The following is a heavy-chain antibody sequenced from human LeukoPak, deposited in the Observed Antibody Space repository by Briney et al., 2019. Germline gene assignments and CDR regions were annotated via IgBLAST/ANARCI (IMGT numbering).Heavy chain of an antibody. CDR1: GYTFTSYA. V-gene: IGHV1-3*01. D-gene: IGHD3-16*02. CDR2: INAGNGNT. CDR3: GRDGLSLYYFDY. J-gene: IGHJ4*02. Sequence: ASVKVSCKASGYTFTSYAMHWVRQAPGQRLEWMGWINAGNGNTKYTQKFQGRVTITRDTSASTAYMELSSLRSEDTAVYYCGRDGLSLYYFDYWGQGTLVTVSS.